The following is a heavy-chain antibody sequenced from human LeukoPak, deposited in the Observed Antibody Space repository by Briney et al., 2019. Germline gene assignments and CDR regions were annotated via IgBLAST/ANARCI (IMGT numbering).Heavy chain of an antibody. J-gene: IGHJ6*02. CDR3: AREPAEVLRYFSYYGMDV. V-gene: IGHV1-2*02. CDR1: GYTFTGYY. CDR2: INPNSGGK. Sequence: ASVKVSCKASGYTFTGYYMHWVRQAPGQRLEWMGWINPNSGGKNYAQKFQGRVTMNRDTSISTAYMELSRLRSDDTAVYYCAREPAEVLRYFSYYGMDVWGQGTTVTVSS. D-gene: IGHD3-9*01.